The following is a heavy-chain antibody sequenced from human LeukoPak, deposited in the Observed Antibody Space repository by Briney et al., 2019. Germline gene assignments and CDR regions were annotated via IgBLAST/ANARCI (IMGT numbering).Heavy chain of an antibody. CDR3: ARARRDGYNEFDY. CDR2: INHSGST. V-gene: IGHV4-34*01. D-gene: IGHD5-24*01. CDR1: GGSFSGYY. J-gene: IGHJ4*02. Sequence: SETLSLTCAVYGGSFSGYYWSWIRQPPGKGLEWIGEINHSGSTYYNPSLKSRVTISVDRSKNQFSLKLSSVTAADTAVYYCARARRDGYNEFDYWGQGTLVTVSS.